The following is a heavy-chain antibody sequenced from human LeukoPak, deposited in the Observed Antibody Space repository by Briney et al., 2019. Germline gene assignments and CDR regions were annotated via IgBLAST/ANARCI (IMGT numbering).Heavy chain of an antibody. CDR3: ARESPTTVTYFDY. V-gene: IGHV3-66*01. Sequence: GGSLRLSCAASGLTVMSSHMTWVRQAPGKGLEWVSVTYSGGTTSYADSVKDRFTSSRDNSKNTHYLQMNSPRVEDTAVYYCARESPTTVTYFDYWGQGTLVTVSS. CDR2: TYSGGTT. D-gene: IGHD4-17*01. J-gene: IGHJ4*02. CDR1: GLTVMSSH.